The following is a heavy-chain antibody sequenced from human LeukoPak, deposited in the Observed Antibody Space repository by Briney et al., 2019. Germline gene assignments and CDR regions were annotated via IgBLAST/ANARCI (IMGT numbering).Heavy chain of an antibody. Sequence: SETLSLTCTVSGYSISSGYYWGWIRQPPGKGLEWIGSIYHSGSTYYNPSLKSRVTISVDTSKNQFSLKLSSVTAADTAVYYRAKYVDTAMVTGAGAFDIWGQGTMVTVSS. J-gene: IGHJ3*02. CDR3: AKYVDTAMVTGAGAFDI. CDR2: IYHSGST. D-gene: IGHD5-18*01. CDR1: GYSISSGYY. V-gene: IGHV4-38-2*02.